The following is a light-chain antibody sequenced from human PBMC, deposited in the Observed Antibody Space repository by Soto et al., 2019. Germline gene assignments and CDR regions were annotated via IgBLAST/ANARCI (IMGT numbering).Light chain of an antibody. V-gene: IGKV1-27*01. Sequence: DIQMTQSPSSLSSSFGDRVTITCRASQCISNFLAWYQQKPGKVPKLLIYAASTLQSGVPSRFSGSGSGTDFTLTISSLQPVDVATYYCQRYDSAPLNFGGGTKVDIK. CDR2: AAS. J-gene: IGKJ4*01. CDR1: QCISNF. CDR3: QRYDSAPLN.